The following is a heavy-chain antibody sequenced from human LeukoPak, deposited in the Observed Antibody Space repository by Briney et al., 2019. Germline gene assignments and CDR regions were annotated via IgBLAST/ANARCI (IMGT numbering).Heavy chain of an antibody. J-gene: IGHJ4*02. CDR3: TKDREVFCGYDSFFDS. CDR2: IEYDGGNE. Sequence: GRSLRLSCATSGFTFSNYAMQWVRQAPGKGLESVAFIEYDGGNEDYADSVKGRFTISRDNSRNTLFLQMNSLRTEDTAVYYCTKDREVFCGYDSFFDSSGQGTLVTVFS. V-gene: IGHV3-30*04. CDR1: GFTFSNYA. D-gene: IGHD5-12*01.